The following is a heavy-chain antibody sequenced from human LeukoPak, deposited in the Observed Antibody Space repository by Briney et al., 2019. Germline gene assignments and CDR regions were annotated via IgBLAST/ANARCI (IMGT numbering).Heavy chain of an antibody. J-gene: IGHJ4*02. V-gene: IGHV4-34*01. CDR1: GGSFSGYY. D-gene: IGHD1-26*01. Sequence: PSETLSLTYAVYGGSFSGYYCSWIRRPPGKGLEWIGEINHSGSTNSNPSLKSRVTISVDTSKNQFSLKLSSVTAADTAVYYCAREARGGSTYFDNWGQGTLVTVSS. CDR2: INHSGST. CDR3: AREARGGSTYFDN.